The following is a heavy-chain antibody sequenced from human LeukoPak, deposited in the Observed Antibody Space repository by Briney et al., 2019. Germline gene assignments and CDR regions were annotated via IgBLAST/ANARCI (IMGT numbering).Heavy chain of an antibody. CDR1: GFTFSDYA. CDR3: ARDHGLTVRYFDY. CDR2: ISYDGNNK. D-gene: IGHD3/OR15-3a*01. Sequence: QSGGSLRLSCAASGFTFSDYAMHWVRQAPGKGLEWVALISYDGNNKNYVDSVKGRFTLSRDNSKNTLYLQMNSLRAADTAVYHCARDHGLTVRYFDYWGQGTLVTVSS. V-gene: IGHV3-30-3*01. J-gene: IGHJ4*02.